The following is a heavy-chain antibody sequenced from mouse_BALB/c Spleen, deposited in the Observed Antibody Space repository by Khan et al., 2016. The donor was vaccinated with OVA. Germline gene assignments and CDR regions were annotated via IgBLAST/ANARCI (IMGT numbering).Heavy chain of an antibody. CDR3: ARAGYGGFAH. D-gene: IGHD3-2*02. V-gene: IGHV1-77*01. Sequence: QVQLQQPGPELVKPGASVKMSCKASGYTFTDFLISWLKQRPGQGLEWIGEIYPGSGYIYYHEKFKGKATLTSDKSSNTAYMQLSSLTSEDSAVYFCARAGYGGFAHWGQGTLVTVSA. CDR2: IYPGSGYI. CDR1: GYTFTDFL. J-gene: IGHJ3*01.